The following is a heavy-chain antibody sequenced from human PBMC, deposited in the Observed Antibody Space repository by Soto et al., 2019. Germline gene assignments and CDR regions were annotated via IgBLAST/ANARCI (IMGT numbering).Heavy chain of an antibody. Sequence: GESLKISCAASGFTFSSYSMNWVRQAPGKGLEWVSYISSSSSTIYYADSVKGRFTISRDNAKNSLYLQMNSLRDEDTAVYYCARDKEPNAHYYDIVGDLGFDPWGQGTLVTVS. V-gene: IGHV3-48*02. CDR1: GFTFSSYS. CDR3: ARDKEPNAHYYDIVGDLGFDP. D-gene: IGHD3-9*01. J-gene: IGHJ5*02. CDR2: ISSSSSTI.